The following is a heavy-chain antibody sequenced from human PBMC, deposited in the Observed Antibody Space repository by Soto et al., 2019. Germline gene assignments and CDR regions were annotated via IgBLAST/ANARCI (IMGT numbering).Heavy chain of an antibody. V-gene: IGHV3-23*01. J-gene: IGHJ4*02. D-gene: IGHD3-16*01. CDR2: ISGSSGIT. CDR1: GFTFSSAA. Sequence: VQLLESGGGLVQPGGSLRLSCAASGFTFSSAAMSWVRQAPGKGLEWVSIISGSSGITYFADSVKGRFTISRDNSKKTHNMERDRLGGEDTAVYYGAKGGGGVEYYFDYWGQGTLVTVSS. CDR3: AKGGGGVEYYFDY.